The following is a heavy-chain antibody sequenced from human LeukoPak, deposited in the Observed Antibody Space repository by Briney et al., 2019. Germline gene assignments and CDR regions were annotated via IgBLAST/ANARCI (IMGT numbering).Heavy chain of an antibody. Sequence: GGSLRLSCAPSGFSVGDKYMTWVRQAPGKGLESVSSISSSSSFIYYADSVKGRFTISRDNAKNSLYLQMNSLRAEDTAVYYCARDRGGYSYGLDYWGQGTLVTVSS. CDR1: GFSVGDKY. CDR3: ARDRGGYSYGLDY. D-gene: IGHD5-18*01. V-gene: IGHV3-21*01. CDR2: ISSSSSFI. J-gene: IGHJ4*02.